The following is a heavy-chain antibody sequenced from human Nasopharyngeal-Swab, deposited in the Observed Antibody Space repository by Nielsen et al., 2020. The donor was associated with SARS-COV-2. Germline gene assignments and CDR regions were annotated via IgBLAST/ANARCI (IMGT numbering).Heavy chain of an antibody. V-gene: IGHV5-51*01. J-gene: IGHJ5*02. Sequence: GESLKISCKGSGYSFTSYWIGWVRQMPGKGLEWTGIIYPGDSDTRYSPSFEGQVTISADKSISTAYLQWSSLKASDTAMYYCARQRQYCSGGSCYSKWFDPWGQGTLVTVSS. CDR1: GYSFTSYW. CDR3: ARQRQYCSGGSCYSKWFDP. D-gene: IGHD2-15*01. CDR2: IYPGDSDT.